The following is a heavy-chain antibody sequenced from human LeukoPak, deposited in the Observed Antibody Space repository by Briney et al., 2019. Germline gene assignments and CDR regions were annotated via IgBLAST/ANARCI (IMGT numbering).Heavy chain of an antibody. Sequence: GGSPRLSCAASGFTFGSYGMSWVRQAPGKGLEWVAFITTTGATTSYAGSVKGRFTISRDNARDTLYMQMNSLRDEDTALYYCTIMHGYYDGSGYWVQWGQGTLVTVSS. CDR3: TIMHGYYDGSGYWVQ. J-gene: IGHJ4*02. V-gene: IGHV3-23*01. D-gene: IGHD3-22*01. CDR2: ITTTGATT. CDR1: GFTFGSYG.